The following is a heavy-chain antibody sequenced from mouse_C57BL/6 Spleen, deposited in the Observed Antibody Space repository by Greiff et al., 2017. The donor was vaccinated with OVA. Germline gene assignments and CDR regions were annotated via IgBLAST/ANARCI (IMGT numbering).Heavy chain of an antibody. Sequence: SGPALVKPGASVQISCTASVYAFSSSWMNWVKQRPGKGLEWIGRIYPGDGDTNYNGKFKGKATLTADKSSSTAYMQLSSLTSEDSAVYFCASITTVVAEYFDVWGTGTTVTVSS. CDR1: VYAFSSSW. CDR3: ASITTVVAEYFDV. CDR2: IYPGDGDT. D-gene: IGHD1-1*01. V-gene: IGHV1-82*01. J-gene: IGHJ1*03.